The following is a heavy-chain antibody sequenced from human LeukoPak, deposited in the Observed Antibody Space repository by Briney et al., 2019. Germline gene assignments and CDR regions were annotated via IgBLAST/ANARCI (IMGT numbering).Heavy chain of an antibody. Sequence: GASVKVSCKASGYTFTSYYMHWVRQAPGQGLEWMGIINPSGGSTSYAQKFQGRVTITRNTARTTVNMELSSLTSEDTAIYYCARGHLQAPVFSTSYHRASNWFDPWGQGTLVTVSS. D-gene: IGHD2-2*01. V-gene: IGHV1-46*01. J-gene: IGHJ5*02. CDR1: GYTFTSYY. CDR3: ARGHLQAPVFSTSYHRASNWFDP. CDR2: INPSGGST.